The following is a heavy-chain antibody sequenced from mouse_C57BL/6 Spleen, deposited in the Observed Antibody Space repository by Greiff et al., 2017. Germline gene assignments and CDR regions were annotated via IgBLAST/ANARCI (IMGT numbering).Heavy chain of an antibody. V-gene: IGHV14-3*01. CDR3: ASPFFTGGFAY. CDR1: GFNIKNTS. J-gene: IGHJ3*01. Sequence: EVQLQQSVAELVRPGASVKLSCTASGFNIKNTSMHWVKQRPEQGLEWIGRIDPANGNTKYAPKFQGKATITADTSSNTAYLQLSSLASEDTAIYYYASPFFTGGFAYWGQGTLVTVSA. CDR2: IDPANGNT.